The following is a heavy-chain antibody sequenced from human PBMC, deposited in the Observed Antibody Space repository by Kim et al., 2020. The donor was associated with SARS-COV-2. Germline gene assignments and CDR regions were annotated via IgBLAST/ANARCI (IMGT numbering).Heavy chain of an antibody. CDR2: T. J-gene: IGHJ4*02. Sequence: TKYNPSLKSRVTISADTSKNQFSLKLNSVTAADTAVYYCARADYSPPSFAYWGQGTLVTVSS. CDR3: ARADYSPPSFAY. D-gene: IGHD4-4*01. V-gene: IGHV4-59*01.